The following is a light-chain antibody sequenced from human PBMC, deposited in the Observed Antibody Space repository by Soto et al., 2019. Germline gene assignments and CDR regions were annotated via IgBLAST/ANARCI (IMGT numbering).Light chain of an antibody. J-gene: IGLJ2*01. Sequence: QSALTQPRSVSGSPGQSVTISCTGTSSDVGRYNYVSWYQQHPDKAPKLMIYDVTKRPSGVPDRFSGSESGNTASLTISGLQAEDEADYYCRSYTGTYTVFGGGTKVTVL. CDR3: RSYTGTYTV. V-gene: IGLV2-11*01. CDR1: SSDVGRYNY. CDR2: DVT.